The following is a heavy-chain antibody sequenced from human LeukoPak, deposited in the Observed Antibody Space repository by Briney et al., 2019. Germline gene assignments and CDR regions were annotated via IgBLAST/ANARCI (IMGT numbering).Heavy chain of an antibody. CDR3: AKDLDSSGYYEDKWFDP. D-gene: IGHD3-22*01. CDR2: ISTSGVT. CDR1: GFTFSKYA. V-gene: IGHV3-23*01. J-gene: IGHJ5*02. Sequence: SGGSLRLSRAASGFTFSKYAMSWVRQAPGKGLEWVSLISTSGVTHYADSVKGRFTISRDNSKNTLLLQMNSLRVEDTALYYCAKDLDSSGYYEDKWFDPWGQGTQVTVSS.